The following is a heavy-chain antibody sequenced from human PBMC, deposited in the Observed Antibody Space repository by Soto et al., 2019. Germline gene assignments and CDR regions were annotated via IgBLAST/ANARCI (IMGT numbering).Heavy chain of an antibody. J-gene: IGHJ6*02. CDR2: IYYSGST. D-gene: IGHD3-10*01. CDR1: GGSISSYY. Sequence: PSETLSLTCTVSGGSISSYYWSWIRQPPGKGLEWIGYIYYSGSTNYNPSLKSRVTISVDTSKNQFSLKLSSLSAADTAVYYCAKHNPPFLYRSGPWDVWGQGTTVTVSS. V-gene: IGHV4-59*08. CDR3: AKHNPPFLYRSGPWDV.